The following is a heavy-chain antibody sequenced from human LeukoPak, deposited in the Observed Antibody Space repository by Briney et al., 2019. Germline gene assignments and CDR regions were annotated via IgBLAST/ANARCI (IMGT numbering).Heavy chain of an antibody. Sequence: GGSLRLSCAASGFTFSSYGLSWVRQAPGKGLEWVSTIRGSDGYTYYADSVKGRFTISRDNSNNALYLQMNSLRAEDTAVFYCAKGRLDPNLVLDHWGQGTLVTVSS. D-gene: IGHD2-8*02. V-gene: IGHV3-23*01. CDR3: AKGRLDPNLVLDH. CDR1: GFTFSSYG. J-gene: IGHJ4*02. CDR2: IRGSDGYT.